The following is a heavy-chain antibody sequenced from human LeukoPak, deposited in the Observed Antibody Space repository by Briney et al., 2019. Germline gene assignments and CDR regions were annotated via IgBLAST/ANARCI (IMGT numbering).Heavy chain of an antibody. CDR1: GGSISNYF. V-gene: IGHV4-59*01. CDR2: IYEGGRT. CDR3: ARDWGLGH. Sequence: SETLSLTCTVSGGSISNYFWSWIRQPPGKGLEWIGFIYEGGRTTYTPSLKSRVTISVDTSKNQFSLKLSSVTAADTAVYYCARDWGLGHWGQGTLVTVSA. J-gene: IGHJ4*02. D-gene: IGHD3-16*01.